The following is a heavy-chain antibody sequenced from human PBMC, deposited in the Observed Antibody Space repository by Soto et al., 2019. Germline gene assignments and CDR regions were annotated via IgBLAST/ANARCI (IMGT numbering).Heavy chain of an antibody. D-gene: IGHD3-3*01. CDR2: INAGNGNT. CDR1: GYTFTSYA. J-gene: IGHJ3*02. CDR3: ARSTSLTRGAFDI. Sequence: ASVKVSCTASGYTFTSYAMHWVRQAPGQRLEWMGWINAGNGNTKYSQKFQGRVTITRDTSASTAYMELSSLRSEDTAVYYCARSTSLTRGAFDIWGQGTMVTVSS. V-gene: IGHV1-3*01.